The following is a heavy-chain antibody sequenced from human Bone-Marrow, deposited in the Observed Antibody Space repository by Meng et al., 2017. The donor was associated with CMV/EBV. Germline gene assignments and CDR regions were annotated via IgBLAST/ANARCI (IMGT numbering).Heavy chain of an antibody. V-gene: IGHV3-30*02. D-gene: IGHD3-22*01. Sequence: GGSLRLSCAASGFTFSSYAMHWVCQAPGKGLEWVANIRFDGTNKYHADSVKGRFTISRDNSKNTLYLQMNSLRAEDTAVYYCAKRGDSSGTYAMDVWRQGTTVTVSS. CDR3: AKRGDSSGTYAMDV. J-gene: IGHJ6*02. CDR2: IRFDGTNK. CDR1: GFTFSSYA.